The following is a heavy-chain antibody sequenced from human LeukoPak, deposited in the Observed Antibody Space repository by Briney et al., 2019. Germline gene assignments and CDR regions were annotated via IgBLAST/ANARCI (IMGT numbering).Heavy chain of an antibody. CDR2: IKQDGSEK. CDR3: ARDEFL. D-gene: IGHD3-3*01. Sequence: GGTWILCSAASVVTVSGYWVSWGRRAPGNVLEWVGIIKQDGSEKYYVDSVEGRFTISRDNAKNSLYLQMNSLRAEDTAVYYCARDEFLGGQGTLVTVSS. V-gene: IGHV3-7*01. CDR1: VVTVSGYW. J-gene: IGHJ4*02.